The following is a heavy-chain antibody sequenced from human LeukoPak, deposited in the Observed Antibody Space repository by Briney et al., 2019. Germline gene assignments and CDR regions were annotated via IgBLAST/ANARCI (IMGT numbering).Heavy chain of an antibody. D-gene: IGHD3-10*01. CDR2: TYYRSKWCN. CDR1: GDSVSGNSAA. Sequence: SQTLSLTCAISGDSVSGNSAAWNWIRQSPSGGLEWLVRTYYRSKWCNDYAVSVKSRITINPDTSKNQFSLQLNSVTPEDTAVYYCARDRSLWFGETDFDYWGQGTLVTVSS. V-gene: IGHV6-1*01. J-gene: IGHJ4*02. CDR3: ARDRSLWFGETDFDY.